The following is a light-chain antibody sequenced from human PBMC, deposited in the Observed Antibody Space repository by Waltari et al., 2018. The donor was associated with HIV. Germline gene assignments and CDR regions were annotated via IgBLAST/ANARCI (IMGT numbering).Light chain of an antibody. Sequence: QSALTQPPSASGSPGQSVPVSCNGTSSDVGGYDYVSRYQQHPGKAPKLIFYEVNKRPSGGPVRFSGYKSGNTASLTISGLQAEDEADYHCSSYAGSGNVFFGGGTKMTVL. CDR2: EVN. V-gene: IGLV2-8*01. J-gene: IGLJ2*01. CDR1: SSDVGGYDY. CDR3: SSYAGSGNVF.